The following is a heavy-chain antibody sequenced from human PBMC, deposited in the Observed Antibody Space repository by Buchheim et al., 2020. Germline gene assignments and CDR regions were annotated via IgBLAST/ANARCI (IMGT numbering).Heavy chain of an antibody. CDR2: INGDGTST. CDR1: GFTFSSYW. CDR3: ARGPSRIFGVVIIGSLDY. D-gene: IGHD3-3*01. Sequence: EVQLVESGGGLVQPGGSLRLSCAASGFTFSSYWMHWVRQAPGEGLVWVSRINGDGTSTTYADSVKGRFTISRDNSKNTLYLQMNSLRAEDTAVYYCARGPSRIFGVVIIGSLDYWGQGTL. V-gene: IGHV3-74*01. J-gene: IGHJ4*02.